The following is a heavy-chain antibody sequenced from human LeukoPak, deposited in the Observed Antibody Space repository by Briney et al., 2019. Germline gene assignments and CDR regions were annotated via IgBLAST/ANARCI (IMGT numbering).Heavy chain of an antibody. CDR2: IKQDGSEK. J-gene: IGHJ3*02. CDR1: GFTFSSYW. V-gene: IGHV3-7*01. D-gene: IGHD6-13*01. CDR3: ARVGYSRSWHSGSAFDI. Sequence: GGSLRLSCAASGFTFSSYWMSWVRQAPGKGLEWVANIKQDGSEKYYVDSVMGRFTISRDNAKNSLYLQMNSLRVEDTAVYYCARVGYSRSWHSGSAFDIWGQGTMVTVSS.